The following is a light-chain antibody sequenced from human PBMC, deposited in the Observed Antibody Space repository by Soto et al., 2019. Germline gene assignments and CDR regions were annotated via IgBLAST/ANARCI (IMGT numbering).Light chain of an antibody. Sequence: DIQMIQSPSSLSASVGDSVTITCRASQSISKHLNWYQQKPGKVPQLLIHGTSSLQSGVPSRFSGRGSGTDFTFTISSLQPEDFATYYCQQSYNTPLTFGGGTKVEIK. CDR2: GTS. CDR3: QQSYNTPLT. CDR1: QSISKH. J-gene: IGKJ4*01. V-gene: IGKV1-39*01.